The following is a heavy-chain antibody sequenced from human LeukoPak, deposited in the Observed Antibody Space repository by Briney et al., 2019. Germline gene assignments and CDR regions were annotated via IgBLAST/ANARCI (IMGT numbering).Heavy chain of an antibody. V-gene: IGHV4-39*01. D-gene: IGHD3-22*01. Sequence: PSETLSLTFTVSGGSISSSSYYWGWIRQPPGKGLEWIGSIYYSGSTYYNPSLKSRVTISVDTSKNQFSLKLSSVTAADTAVYYCARPGDYYDSSGYNWGQGTLVTVSS. J-gene: IGHJ4*02. CDR2: IYYSGST. CDR3: ARPGDYYDSSGYN. CDR1: GGSISSSSYY.